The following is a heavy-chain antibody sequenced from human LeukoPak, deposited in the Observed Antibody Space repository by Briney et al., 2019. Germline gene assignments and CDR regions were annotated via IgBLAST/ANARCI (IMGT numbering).Heavy chain of an antibody. V-gene: IGHV3-30*18. J-gene: IGHJ3*02. CDR3: AKDLLGSDLELIREDAFDI. Sequence: GRSLRLSCAASGFTFSSYGMHWVRQAPGKGLEWVAVISYDGSNKYYADSVKGRFTISRDNSKNTLYLQMNSLRAEDTAVYYCAKDLLGSDLELIREDAFDIWGQGTMVTVSS. CDR2: ISYDGSNK. D-gene: IGHD3-16*01. CDR1: GFTFSSYG.